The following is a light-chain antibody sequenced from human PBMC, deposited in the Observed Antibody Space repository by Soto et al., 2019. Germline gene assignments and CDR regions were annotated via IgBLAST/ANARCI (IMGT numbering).Light chain of an antibody. CDR1: RSVSASY. V-gene: IGKV3-20*01. CDR2: GAS. J-gene: IGKJ2*01. CDR3: QQYDNSAT. Sequence: EIVLTQSPGTLSLSPGERATLSCRASRSVSASYLAWYQQKPGQAPRLLIYGASSRATGFPDRFSGSGSGTDFTLTISRLEPEDSAVYYCQQYDNSATFGQGTKLEI.